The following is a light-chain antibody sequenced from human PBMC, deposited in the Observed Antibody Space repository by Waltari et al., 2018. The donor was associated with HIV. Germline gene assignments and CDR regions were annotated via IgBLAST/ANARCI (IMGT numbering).Light chain of an antibody. CDR1: SSDVGDYTY. J-gene: IGLJ3*02. Sequence: QSALTQPRSVSGSPGQSVTVSCTGTSSDVGDYTYVSWYQQHPGKAPKLIIFDVSNRPSCLPAPFSCSPSGRPASLTISALQAEDEADYYCCSYVATYTWVFGGGTKVTVL. CDR3: CSYVATYTWV. CDR2: DVS. V-gene: IGLV2-11*01.